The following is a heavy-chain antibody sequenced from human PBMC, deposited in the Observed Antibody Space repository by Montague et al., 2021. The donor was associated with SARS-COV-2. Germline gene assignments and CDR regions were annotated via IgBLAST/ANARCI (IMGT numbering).Heavy chain of an antibody. CDR1: GFTFSDSW. D-gene: IGHD1-1*01. Sequence: SLRLSCAASGFTFSDSWMHWVRQAPGKGLVWVSGINGDGSRTVYADSVKGRFTISRDNAKNTLFLQMNILRAEDTAAYYCARGYSDWGQGTLVTVSS. J-gene: IGHJ4*02. V-gene: IGHV3-74*03. CDR2: INGDGSRT. CDR3: ARGYSD.